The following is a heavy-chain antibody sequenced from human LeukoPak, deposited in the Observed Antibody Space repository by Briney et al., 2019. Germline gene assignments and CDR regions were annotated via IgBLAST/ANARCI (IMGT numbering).Heavy chain of an antibody. CDR3: AREERGYCCGGSCYLSSFDY. CDR2: INSDGSST. J-gene: IGHJ4*02. D-gene: IGHD2-15*01. Sequence: GGSLRLSCAASGFTFSSYWMHWVRQAPGKGLVWVSRINSDGSSTSYADSVKGRFTISRDNAKNTLYLQMNSLRAEDTAVYYCAREERGYCCGGSCYLSSFDYWGQGTLVTVSS. CDR1: GFTFSSYW. V-gene: IGHV3-74*01.